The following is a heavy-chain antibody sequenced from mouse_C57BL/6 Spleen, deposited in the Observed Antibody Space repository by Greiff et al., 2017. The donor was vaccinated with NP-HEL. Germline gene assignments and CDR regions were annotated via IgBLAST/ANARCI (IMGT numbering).Heavy chain of an antibody. J-gene: IGHJ2*01. V-gene: IGHV5-6*01. CDR1: GFTFSSYG. CDR3: ARQITTVVVDPPDY. Sequence: EVKLMESGGDLVKPGGSLKLSCAASGFTFSSYGMSWVRQTPDKRLEWVATISSGGSYTYYPDSVKGRFTISRDNAKNTLYLQMSSLKSEDTAMYYCARQITTVVVDPPDYWGQGTTLTVSS. D-gene: IGHD1-1*01. CDR2: ISSGGSYT.